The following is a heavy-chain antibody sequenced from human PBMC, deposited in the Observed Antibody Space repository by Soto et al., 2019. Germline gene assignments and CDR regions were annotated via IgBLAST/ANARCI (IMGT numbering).Heavy chain of an antibody. CDR3: AKDRAIRPGSDCDY. V-gene: IGHV3-23*01. Sequence: GGSLRLSCAASGFTFSNYAMTWVRQAPGKGLEWVSAISGSGGSTYYADSVKGRFTISRDNSKNTLYLRMNSLRAEDTAVFDGAKDRAIRPGSDCDYWGQGTQVTVAS. D-gene: IGHD3-9*01. CDR2: ISGSGGST. J-gene: IGHJ4*02. CDR1: GFTFSNYA.